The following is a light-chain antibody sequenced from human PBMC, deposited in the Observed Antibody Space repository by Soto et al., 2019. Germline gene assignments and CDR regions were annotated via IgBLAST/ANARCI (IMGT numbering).Light chain of an antibody. CDR1: ESIRSW. CDR3: QQYNNYWT. V-gene: IGKV1-5*03. Sequence: IQMTQSPSTLSASVGDRVTITCRASESIRSWLAWYQQKPGKAPKLLIYKASSLQSGVPSGFSGSGSGTEFTLTISSLQPDDFATYYCQQYNNYWTFGQGTKVEIK. CDR2: KAS. J-gene: IGKJ1*01.